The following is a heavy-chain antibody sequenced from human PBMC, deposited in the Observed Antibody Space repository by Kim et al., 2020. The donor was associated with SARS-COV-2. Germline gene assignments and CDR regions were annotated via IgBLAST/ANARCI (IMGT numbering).Heavy chain of an antibody. CDR2: LKQDASET. Sequence: GGSLRLSCAASGFTFSSYWMSWVRQAPGKGLEWVANLKQDASETYCADSVRDRFTISRDNTKNSLYLQMDSLRPEDTAVYFCAREGGSSYCSTSTCLNWFDPWGQGTMVTVSS. D-gene: IGHD2-2*01. CDR1: GFTFSSYW. CDR3: AREGGSSYCSTSTCLNWFDP. V-gene: IGHV3-7*03. J-gene: IGHJ5*02.